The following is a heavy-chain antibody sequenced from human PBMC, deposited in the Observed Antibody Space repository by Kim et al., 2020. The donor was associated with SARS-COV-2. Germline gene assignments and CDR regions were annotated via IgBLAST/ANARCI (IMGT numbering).Heavy chain of an antibody. V-gene: IGHV3-7*01. CDR2: INQDGSEK. J-gene: IGHJ5*01. CDR1: GFTFRTYW. D-gene: IGHD6-19*01. CDR3: AREAVFTGWFDS. Sequence: GGSLRLSCAASGFTFRTYWMTWVRQAPGKGLEWVANINQDGSEKYYVGSVKGRFTISRDNAENSLYLQMNSLRGEDTAMYYCAREAVFTGWFDSLGQGTL.